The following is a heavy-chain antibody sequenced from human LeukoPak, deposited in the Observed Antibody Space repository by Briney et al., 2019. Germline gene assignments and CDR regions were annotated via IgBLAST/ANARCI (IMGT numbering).Heavy chain of an antibody. CDR3: AKDLYGSGSYCYFDY. D-gene: IGHD3-10*01. CDR2: ISWNSGSI. V-gene: IGHV3-9*01. CDR1: GFTFDDYA. J-gene: IGHJ4*02. Sequence: PGRSLRLSCAASGFTFDDYAMYWVRQAPGKGLEWVSGISWNSGSIGYADSVKGRFTISRDNAKNSLYLQMNSLRAEDTALYYCAKDLYGSGSYCYFDYWGQGTLVTVSS.